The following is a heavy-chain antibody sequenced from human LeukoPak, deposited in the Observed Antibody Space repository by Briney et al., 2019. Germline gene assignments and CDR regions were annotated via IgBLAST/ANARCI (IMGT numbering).Heavy chain of an antibody. CDR3: ARYFGESGSQYYFDY. D-gene: IGHD3-9*01. V-gene: IGHV3-15*01. J-gene: IGHJ4*02. CDR2: IKSMSDGGTT. CDR1: GFTFSDAW. Sequence: PGGSLRLSCAASGFTFSDAWMSWVRQAPGKGLEWVGRIKSMSDGGTTDYAAPVKGRFTISRDDSENTLYLQMNSLKTEDTAVYYCARYFGESGSQYYFDYWGQGTLVTVSS.